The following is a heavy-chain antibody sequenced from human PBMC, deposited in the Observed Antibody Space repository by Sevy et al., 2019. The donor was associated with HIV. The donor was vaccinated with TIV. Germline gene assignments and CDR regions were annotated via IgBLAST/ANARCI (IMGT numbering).Heavy chain of an antibody. Sequence: GGSLRLSCAASGFTFSSYAMSWVRQAPGKGLEWVSAISGSGGSTYYADSVKGRLTISRDNSKNTLYLQMNSLRAEDTAVYYCAKDLGMIVVVIRGMGAFDIWGQGTMVTVSS. D-gene: IGHD3-22*01. J-gene: IGHJ3*02. CDR2: ISGSGGST. V-gene: IGHV3-23*01. CDR1: GFTFSSYA. CDR3: AKDLGMIVVVIRGMGAFDI.